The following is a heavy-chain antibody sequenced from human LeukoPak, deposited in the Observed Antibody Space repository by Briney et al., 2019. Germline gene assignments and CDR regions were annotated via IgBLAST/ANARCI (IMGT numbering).Heavy chain of an antibody. CDR1: GFTVSSNY. J-gene: IGHJ4*02. CDR2: IYSGGST. CDR3: ARDLRSTRSGSLTTAWVH. D-gene: IGHD3-3*01. V-gene: IGHV3-53*01. Sequence: GGSLRLSCAASGFTVSSNYMSWVRQAPGKGLEWVSVIYSGGSTYYADSVKGRFTISRDNSKNTLYLQMNSLRAEDTAVYYCARDLRSTRSGSLTTAWVHWGQGTLVTVSS.